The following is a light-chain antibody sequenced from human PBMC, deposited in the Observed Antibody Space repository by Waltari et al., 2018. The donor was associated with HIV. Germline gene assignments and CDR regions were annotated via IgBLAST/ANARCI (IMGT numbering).Light chain of an antibody. Sequence: SYELTQPPSVSVSPGQTARVTCSGDAVPKRYTYWYQQRPGQAPVLLIFRDTERPSGIPERFSSSSSGTTVTLTIRAVQAEDEADYYCQSTDSSGVYWVFGGGTTLTVL. J-gene: IGLJ3*02. CDR1: AVPKRY. CDR2: RDT. V-gene: IGLV3-25*03. CDR3: QSTDSSGVYWV.